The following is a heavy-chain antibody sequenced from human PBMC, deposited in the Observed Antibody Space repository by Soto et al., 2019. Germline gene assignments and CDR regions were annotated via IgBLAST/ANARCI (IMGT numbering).Heavy chain of an antibody. D-gene: IGHD6-19*01. J-gene: IGHJ6*02. CDR1: GFTFSSYA. CDR2: ISGSGGST. CDR3: ARDGIAVAGTSMDV. V-gene: IGHV3-23*01. Sequence: GGSLRLSCAASGFTFSSYAMSWVRQAPGKGLEWVSAISGSGGSTYYADSVKGRFTISRDNSKNTLYLQMNSLRAEDTAVYYCARDGIAVAGTSMDVWGQGTTVTVSS.